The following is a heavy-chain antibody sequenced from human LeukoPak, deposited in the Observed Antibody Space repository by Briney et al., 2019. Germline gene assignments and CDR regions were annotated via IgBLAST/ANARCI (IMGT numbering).Heavy chain of an antibody. J-gene: IGHJ4*02. CDR3: ARDFQGADDY. CDR2: IYYSGST. V-gene: IGHV4-31*03. CDR1: GGSISSGGYY. D-gene: IGHD1-26*01. Sequence: PSETLSLTCTVSGGSISSGGYYWSWIRQHIGKGLEWIGYIYYSGSTDYNPSLKSRVSISVDTSKNQFSLKLSSVTAADTAVYYCARDFQGADDYWGQGTLVTVSS.